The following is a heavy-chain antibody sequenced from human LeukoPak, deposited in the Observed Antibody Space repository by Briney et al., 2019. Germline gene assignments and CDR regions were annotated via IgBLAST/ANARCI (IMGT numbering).Heavy chain of an antibody. D-gene: IGHD6-6*01. CDR2: IDNEGSDT. V-gene: IGHV3-74*01. CDR3: VRDRPHNWFDP. Sequence: PGGSLRLSCAASGFTFTSHWMHWVRQAPGKGLVWVSRIDNEGSDTTYADSVRGRFTISRDNAKNTLYLQMDSLRAEDTAVYYCVRDRPHNWFDPWGQGTLVTVSS. CDR1: GFTFTSHW. J-gene: IGHJ5*02.